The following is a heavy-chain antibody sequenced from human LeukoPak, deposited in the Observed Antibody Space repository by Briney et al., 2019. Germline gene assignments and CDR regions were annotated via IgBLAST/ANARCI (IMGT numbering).Heavy chain of an antibody. J-gene: IGHJ4*02. CDR3: ARGDSFDY. V-gene: IGHV1-2*02. CDR1: YTFXXXY. CDR2: INPNSGGT. Sequence: YTFXXXYMHWVRQAPGQGLEWMGWINPNSGGTNYAQKFQGRVTMTRDTSISTAYMELSRLRSDDTAVYYCARGDSFDYWGQGTLVTVSS.